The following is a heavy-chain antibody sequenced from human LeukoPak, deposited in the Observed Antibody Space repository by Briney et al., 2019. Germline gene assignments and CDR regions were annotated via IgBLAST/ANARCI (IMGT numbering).Heavy chain of an antibody. V-gene: IGHV4-59*01. J-gene: IGHJ4*02. CDR1: GGSISSYY. CDR3: ARDVGTGWYYFDY. D-gene: IGHD6-19*01. CDR2: IYHSGTT. Sequence: SETLSLTCTISGGSISSYYWSWIRQPPGKGLELIGDIYHSGTTNYNSSRKSRVTISIDTSKNQFSLKVTSVTAADTAVYYCARDVGTGWYYFDYWGQGTLVTVSS.